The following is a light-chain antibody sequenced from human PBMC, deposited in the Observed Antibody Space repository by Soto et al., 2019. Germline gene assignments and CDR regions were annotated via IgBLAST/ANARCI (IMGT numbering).Light chain of an antibody. CDR2: GAS. V-gene: IGKV3-15*01. J-gene: IGKJ1*01. CDR1: QNIGTN. Sequence: EIVMTQSPATLSMSPGERATLSCRASQNIGTNLAWFQQKLGQAPRLLMYGASTWASGIPARFSGSGSGTDFTLTISSRQSEDFAIYYCQNYHTWTWTFAHGTKVEIK. CDR3: QNYHTWTWT.